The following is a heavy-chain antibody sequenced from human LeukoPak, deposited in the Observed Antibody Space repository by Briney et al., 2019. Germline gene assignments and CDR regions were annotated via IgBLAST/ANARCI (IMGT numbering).Heavy chain of an antibody. CDR1: GGSFSGYY. D-gene: IGHD3-16*02. Sequence: PSETLSLTCAVYGGSFSGYYWSWIRQPPGKGLEWIGEINHSGSTNYNPSLKSRVTISVDTSKNQFSLKLSSVTAADMAVYYCARTHFYDYVWGTYRHQSDYWGQGTLVTVFS. CDR3: ARTHFYDYVWGTYRHQSDY. J-gene: IGHJ4*02. V-gene: IGHV4-34*01. CDR2: INHSGST.